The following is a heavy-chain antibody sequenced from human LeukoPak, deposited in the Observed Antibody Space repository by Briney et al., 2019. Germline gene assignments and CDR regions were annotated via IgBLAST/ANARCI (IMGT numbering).Heavy chain of an antibody. D-gene: IGHD2-2*01. J-gene: IGHJ4*02. CDR3: ARSPPAPKQFDY. V-gene: IGHV4-61*05. CDR1: GGSISSSSYH. Sequence: SETLSLTCTVSGGSISSSSYHWGWIRQPPGKGLEWIGYIYPSGSSNYSPSLKNRVTMSVDTSKNQFSLKMFSVIAADTAVYYCARSPPAPKQFDYWGQGTLVTVSS. CDR2: IYPSGSS.